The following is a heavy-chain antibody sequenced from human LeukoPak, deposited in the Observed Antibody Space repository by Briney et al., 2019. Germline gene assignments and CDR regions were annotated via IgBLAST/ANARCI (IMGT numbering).Heavy chain of an antibody. D-gene: IGHD3-16*02. CDR1: GFTFSSYA. Sequence: PGGSLRLSCAASGFTFSSYAMNWVRQAPGKGLEWVSYISSSSSTIYYADSVKGRFTISRDNAKNSLYLQMNSLRAEDTAVYYCARDYKYDYVWGSYRYTLWFDYWGQGTLVTVSS. J-gene: IGHJ4*02. CDR3: ARDYKYDYVWGSYRYTLWFDY. CDR2: ISSSSSTI. V-gene: IGHV3-48*01.